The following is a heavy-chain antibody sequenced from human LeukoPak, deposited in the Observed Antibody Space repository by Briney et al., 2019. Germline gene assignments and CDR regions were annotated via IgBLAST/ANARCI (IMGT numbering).Heavy chain of an antibody. CDR2: INHSGST. V-gene: IGHV4-34*01. CDR3: ARGLRYYYDSSGYSDY. Sequence: SETLSLTCAVYGGSFSGYYWSWICQPPGKGLEWIGEINHSGSTNYNPSLKSRVTISVDTSKNQFSLKLSSVTAADTAVYYCARGLRYYYDSSGYSDYWGQGTLVTVSS. CDR1: GGSFSGYY. D-gene: IGHD3-22*01. J-gene: IGHJ4*02.